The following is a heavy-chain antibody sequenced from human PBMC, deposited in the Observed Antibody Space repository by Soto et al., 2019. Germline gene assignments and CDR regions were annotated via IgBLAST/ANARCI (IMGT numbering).Heavy chain of an antibody. D-gene: IGHD2-21*01. CDR1: GGSISNPADY. CDR2: IYYGGTT. V-gene: IGHV4-39*01. Sequence: SETLSLTCSVSGGSISNPADYWAWIRQPPGKGLEWIGGIYYGGTTHYSPSLKSRVTVSADTSKNQFSLRLSSVSAADTAVYYCGRRSLLVAPTWGQGILVTVSS. J-gene: IGHJ4*02. CDR3: GRRSLLVAPT.